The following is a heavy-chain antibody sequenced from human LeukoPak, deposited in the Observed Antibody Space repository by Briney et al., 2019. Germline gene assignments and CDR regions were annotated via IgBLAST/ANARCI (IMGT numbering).Heavy chain of an antibody. CDR1: GGSISGGY. CDR2: IYYSGSS. Sequence: SETLSLTCTVSGGSISGGYWSWIRQPPGKGLEWIGYIYYSGSSSYNPSLKSRVTMSVDTSKNQFSLNLSSVTAADTAVYYCARQEYSYGYYMDVWGKGTTVTVSS. J-gene: IGHJ6*03. V-gene: IGHV4-59*08. D-gene: IGHD5-18*01. CDR3: ARQEYSYGYYMDV.